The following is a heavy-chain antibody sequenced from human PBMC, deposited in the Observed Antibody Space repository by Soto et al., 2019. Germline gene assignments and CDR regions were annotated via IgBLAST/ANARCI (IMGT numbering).Heavy chain of an antibody. Sequence: GESVKISCKGSGYSFNSYWIAWVRQMPGKGLEWMGIVDPGDSETRYSPSFQGQVTISVDKSITTAYLQWTRLKASDTAMYYCARQLTAAADIDYWGQGTLVTSPQ. CDR3: ARQLTAAADIDY. J-gene: IGHJ4*02. V-gene: IGHV5-51*01. CDR1: GYSFNSYW. CDR2: VDPGDSET. D-gene: IGHD6-13*01.